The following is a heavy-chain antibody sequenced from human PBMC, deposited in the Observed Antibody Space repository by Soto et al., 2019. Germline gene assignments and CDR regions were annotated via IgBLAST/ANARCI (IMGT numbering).Heavy chain of an antibody. CDR1: GYSFTDSY. D-gene: IGHD3-16*01. CDR3: AKPLGDDAFHG. J-gene: IGHJ3*01. CDR2: INPDNGDT. V-gene: IGHV1-2*02. Sequence: QVQLVQSGTEVRKPGASLRVSCRAAGYSFTDSYIHWVRQAPGQGLEWMGWINPDNGDTKYAQMFQDRGTLTRDPSITTVYMELRSSISDDTAVYFWAKPLGDDAFHGWGQGTVVAVAS.